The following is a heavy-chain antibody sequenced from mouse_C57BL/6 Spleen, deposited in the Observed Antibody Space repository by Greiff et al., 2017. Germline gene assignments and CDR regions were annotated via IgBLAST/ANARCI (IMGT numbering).Heavy chain of an antibody. Sequence: VQLQQSGPELVKPGASVKISCKASGYAFSSSWMNWVKQRPGKGLEWIGRIYPGDGDTNYNGKFKGKATLTADKSSSTAYMQLSSLTSEDSAVYFCARERFTTVVATNYYAMDYWGQGTSVTVSS. V-gene: IGHV1-82*01. D-gene: IGHD1-1*01. CDR2: IYPGDGDT. J-gene: IGHJ4*01. CDR1: GYAFSSSW. CDR3: ARERFTTVVATNYYAMDY.